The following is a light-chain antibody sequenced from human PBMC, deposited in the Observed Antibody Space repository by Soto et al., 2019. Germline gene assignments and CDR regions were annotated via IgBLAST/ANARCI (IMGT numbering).Light chain of an antibody. J-gene: IGKJ4*01. V-gene: IGKV1-39*01. CDR2: AAS. CDR3: QQNYRKPLT. CDR1: QSISSY. Sequence: DIQMTQSPSSLSASVGDRVTITCRASQSISSYLNWYQQKPGKAPKLLIYAASSLQSGVPSRFSGRGSGTDFTLTISSLQPEDFATYYCQQNYRKPLTFGGGTKV.